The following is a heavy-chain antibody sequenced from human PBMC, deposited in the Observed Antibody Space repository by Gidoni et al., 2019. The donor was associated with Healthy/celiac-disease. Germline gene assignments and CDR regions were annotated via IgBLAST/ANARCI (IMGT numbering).Heavy chain of an antibody. V-gene: IGHV1-2*02. Sequence: QVQLVQSGSEVQKPGASVKVSCKASGYPFTGYYMHWVRQAPGQGLAWRGWINPNSGGTNYAQKFQGRVTMTRDTSISTAYMELSRLRSDDTAVYYCARASTWIQLWLLGYWGQGTLVTVSS. J-gene: IGHJ4*02. CDR3: ARASTWIQLWLLGY. CDR1: GYPFTGYY. CDR2: INPNSGGT. D-gene: IGHD5-18*01.